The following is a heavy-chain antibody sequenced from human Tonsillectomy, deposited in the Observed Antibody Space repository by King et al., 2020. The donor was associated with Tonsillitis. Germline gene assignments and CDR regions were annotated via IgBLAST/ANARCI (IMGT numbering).Heavy chain of an antibody. Sequence: SVRGRFTISRDNAKNSLYLQMNSLRAEDTAVYYCAKDHGADGDCWGQGTLV. V-gene: IGHV3-11*06. D-gene: IGHD3-10*01. CDR3: AKDHGADGDC. J-gene: IGHJ4*02.